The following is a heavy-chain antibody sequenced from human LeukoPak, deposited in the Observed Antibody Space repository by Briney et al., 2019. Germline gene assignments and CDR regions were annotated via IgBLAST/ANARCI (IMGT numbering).Heavy chain of an antibody. CDR1: GGSFSGYY. CDR3: ASSENDAFDI. J-gene: IGHJ3*02. CDR2: INHSGST. Sequence: SETLSLTCAVYGGSFSGYYWSWIRQPPGKGLEWIGEINHSGSTNYNPSLKSRVTISEDTSKNQFSLKLSSVTAADTAVYCCASSENDAFDIWGQGTMVTVSS. V-gene: IGHV4-34*01.